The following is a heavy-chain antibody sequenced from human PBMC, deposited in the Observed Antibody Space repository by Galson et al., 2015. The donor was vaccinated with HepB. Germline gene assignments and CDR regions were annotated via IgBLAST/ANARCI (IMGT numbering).Heavy chain of an antibody. CDR3: ARVVVVRGLWDYFDY. Sequence: SLRLSCAASGFTFSDYYMSWIRQAPGKGLEWVSYISSSSSYTNYADSVKGRFTISRDNAKNSLYLQMNSLRAEDTAVYYCARVVVVRGLWDYFDYWGQGTLVTVSS. CDR1: GFTFSDYY. CDR2: ISSSSSYT. J-gene: IGHJ4*02. D-gene: IGHD2-15*01. V-gene: IGHV3-11*06.